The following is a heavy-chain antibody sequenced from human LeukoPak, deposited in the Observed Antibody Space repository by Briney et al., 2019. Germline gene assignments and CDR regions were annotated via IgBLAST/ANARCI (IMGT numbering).Heavy chain of an antibody. D-gene: IGHD5-24*01. Sequence: SETLSLTCTVSGGSISSYYWTWIRQPPGKGLEWIGYVYYSGSTNYNPSLKSRVTISVDTSKNQFSLKLSSVTAADTAVYYCARARDYYYYMDVWGKGTTVTVSS. J-gene: IGHJ6*03. CDR3: ARARDYYYYMDV. CDR2: VYYSGST. CDR1: GGSISSYY. V-gene: IGHV4-59*01.